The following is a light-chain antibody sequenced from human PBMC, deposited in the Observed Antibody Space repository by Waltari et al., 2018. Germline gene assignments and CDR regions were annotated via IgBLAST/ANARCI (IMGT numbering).Light chain of an antibody. Sequence: EIVMTQSPATLSVSPGVRASLSCRARQSIGANVAWYQHKPGQAPRLLIYGASTRATGIPARFSGSGSGTDFTLTISSLQSEDFAVYYCQQYDNWPPRTFGQGTKLEIK. J-gene: IGKJ2*01. CDR2: GAS. CDR3: QQYDNWPPRT. CDR1: QSIGAN. V-gene: IGKV3-15*01.